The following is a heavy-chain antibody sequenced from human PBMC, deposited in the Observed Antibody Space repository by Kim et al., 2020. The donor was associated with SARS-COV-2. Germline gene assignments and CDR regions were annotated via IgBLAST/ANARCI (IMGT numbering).Heavy chain of an antibody. J-gene: IGHJ4*02. CDR1: GFTFSSYA. Sequence: GGSLRLSCAASGFTFSSYAMSWVRQAPGKGLEWVSAISGSGGSTYYADSVKGRFTISRDNSKNTLYLQMNSLRAEDTAVYYCAKEGGGADSSGEYYFDYWGQGTLVTVSS. V-gene: IGHV3-23*01. D-gene: IGHD6-25*01. CDR2: ISGSGGST. CDR3: AKEGGGADSSGEYYFDY.